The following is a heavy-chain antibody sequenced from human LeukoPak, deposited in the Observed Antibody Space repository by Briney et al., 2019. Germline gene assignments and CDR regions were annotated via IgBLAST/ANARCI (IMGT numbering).Heavy chain of an antibody. Sequence: GGPLRLSCAASGFTFSRYSMNGVPQLPGKGLEGASPISASGSHIYYADSVKGRFSISRDSARNSVYVQMSSLRAEDTAVYYCARGPQFCSGGSCFGYYFDYWGQGALVTVSS. CDR2: ISASGSHI. V-gene: IGHV3-21*01. J-gene: IGHJ4*02. D-gene: IGHD2-15*01. CDR3: ARGPQFCSGGSCFGYYFDY. CDR1: GFTFSRYS.